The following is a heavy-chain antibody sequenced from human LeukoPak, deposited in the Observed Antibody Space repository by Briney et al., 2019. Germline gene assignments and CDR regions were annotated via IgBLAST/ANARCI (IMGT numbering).Heavy chain of an antibody. CDR2: IYYIGST. D-gene: IGHD6-19*01. Sequence: SETLSLTCTVSGGSISNYYWSWIRQPPGKGLEWIGYIYYIGSTYYNPSLKSRVTISLDTSKDQFSLKLNSVTASDTAVYYCARDFRDGSGFAVFDMWGQGTVVTVSS. V-gene: IGHV4-59*01. J-gene: IGHJ3*02. CDR3: ARDFRDGSGFAVFDM. CDR1: GGSISNYY.